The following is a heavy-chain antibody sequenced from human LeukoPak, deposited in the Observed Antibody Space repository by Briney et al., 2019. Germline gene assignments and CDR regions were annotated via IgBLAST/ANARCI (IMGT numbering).Heavy chain of an antibody. V-gene: IGHV3-21*01. CDR2: ISSSSSYI. D-gene: IGHD6-19*01. CDR3: ARVISVAGYDY. CDR1: GFSFRSYG. J-gene: IGHJ4*02. Sequence: GGSLRLSCAASGFSFRSYGMSWVRQAPGKGLEWVSSISSSSSYIYYADSVKGRFTISRDNAKNSLYLQMNSLRAEDTAVYYCARVISVAGYDYWGQGTLVTVSS.